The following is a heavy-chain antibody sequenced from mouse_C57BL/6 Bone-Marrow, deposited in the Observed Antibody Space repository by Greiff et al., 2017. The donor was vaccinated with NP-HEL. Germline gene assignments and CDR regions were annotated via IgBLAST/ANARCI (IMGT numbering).Heavy chain of an antibody. V-gene: IGHV5-12*01. CDR3: ASDGYWIYAMDY. CDR1: GFTFSDYY. D-gene: IGHD2-3*01. Sequence: DVMLVESGGGLVQPGGSLKLSCAASGFTFSDYYMYWVRQTPEKRLEWVAYISNGGGSTYYPDTVKGRFTISRDNAKNTLYLQMSRLKSEDTAMYYCASDGYWIYAMDYWGQGTSVTVSS. J-gene: IGHJ4*01. CDR2: ISNGGGST.